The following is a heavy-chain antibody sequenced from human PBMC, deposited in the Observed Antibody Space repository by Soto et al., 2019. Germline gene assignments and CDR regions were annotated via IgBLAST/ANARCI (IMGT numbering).Heavy chain of an antibody. CDR3: ARAARSVYRVDY. V-gene: IGHV4-31*03. CDR2: IYYSGSTYYN. J-gene: IGHJ4*02. Sequence: KPSETLSLTCTVSGGSISSGGYYWSWIRQHPGKGLEWIGYIYYSGSTYYNYYNPSLKSRVTISVDTSKNQFSLKLSPVTAADTAVYYCARAARSVYRVDYWGQGTLVTVSS. CDR1: GGSISSGGYY. D-gene: IGHD2-2*01.